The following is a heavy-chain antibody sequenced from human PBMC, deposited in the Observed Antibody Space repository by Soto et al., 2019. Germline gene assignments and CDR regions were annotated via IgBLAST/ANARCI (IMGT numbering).Heavy chain of an antibody. CDR1: GYTFTSYG. V-gene: IGHV1-18*04. J-gene: IGHJ3*02. CDR2: ISAYNGNT. Sequence: SVKVSCKASGYTFTSYGISWVRQAPGQGLEWIGWISAYNGNTNYAQKLQGRVTMTTDTSTSTAYMELRSLRSDDTAVYYCARERVYYYDSSGLDAFDIWGQGTMVTVSS. CDR3: ARERVYYYDSSGLDAFDI. D-gene: IGHD3-22*01.